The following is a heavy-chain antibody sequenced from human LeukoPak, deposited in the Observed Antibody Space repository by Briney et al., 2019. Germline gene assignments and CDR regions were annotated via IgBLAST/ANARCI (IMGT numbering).Heavy chain of an antibody. D-gene: IGHD3-22*01. CDR2: IYSGGST. CDR3: ASGRSMIVVVIPDAFDI. V-gene: IGHV3-53*01. Sequence: PGGSLRLSCAASGFTVSSNYMSWVRQAPGKGLEWVSVIYSGGSTYYADSVKGRFTISRDNSKNSLYLQMNSLRAEDTAVYYCASGRSMIVVVIPDAFDIWGQGTMVTVSS. J-gene: IGHJ3*02. CDR1: GFTVSSNY.